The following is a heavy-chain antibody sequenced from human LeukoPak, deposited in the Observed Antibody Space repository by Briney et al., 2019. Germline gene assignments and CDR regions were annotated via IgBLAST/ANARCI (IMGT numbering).Heavy chain of an antibody. V-gene: IGHV4-59*01. D-gene: IGHD3-10*01. J-gene: IGHJ5*02. Sequence: SETLSLTCTVSGGSIRGYYWSWIRQPPGKGLEWIGYIYYSGSTNYNSSLKSRVTISVDTSKNQFSLKLSSVTAADTAVYYCARVGGLPYYYGSGSYSAWGQGTLVTVSS. CDR1: GGSIRGYY. CDR3: ARVGGLPYYYGSGSYSA. CDR2: IYYSGST.